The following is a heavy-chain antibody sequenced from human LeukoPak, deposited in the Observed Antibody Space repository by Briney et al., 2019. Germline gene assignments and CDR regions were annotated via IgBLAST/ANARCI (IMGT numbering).Heavy chain of an antibody. Sequence: ASVTVSCKASGYTFTSYGISWVRPAPGQGLEWMGWISAYNGNTNYAQKLQGRVTMTTDTSTSTAYMELRSLRSDDAAVYYCARSLQSSGDFDYWGQGTLVTVSS. D-gene: IGHD3-10*01. V-gene: IGHV1-18*01. CDR3: ARSLQSSGDFDY. J-gene: IGHJ4*02. CDR2: ISAYNGNT. CDR1: GYTFTSYG.